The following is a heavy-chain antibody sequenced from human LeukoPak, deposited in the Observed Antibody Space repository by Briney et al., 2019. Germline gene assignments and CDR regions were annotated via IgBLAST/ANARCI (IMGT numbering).Heavy chain of an antibody. D-gene: IGHD4/OR15-4a*01. CDR2: NYYSGST. Sequence: PSETLSLTCTVSGGSISSSSYYWGWIRQPPGKGLEWIGSNYYSGSTYYNPSLKSRVTISVDTSKNQFSLKLSSVTAADTAVYYCASWANDAFDIWGQGTMVTVSS. V-gene: IGHV4-39*01. CDR1: GGSISSSSYY. CDR3: ASWANDAFDI. J-gene: IGHJ3*02.